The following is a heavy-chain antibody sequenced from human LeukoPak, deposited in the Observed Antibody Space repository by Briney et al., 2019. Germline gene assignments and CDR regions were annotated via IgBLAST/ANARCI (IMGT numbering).Heavy chain of an antibody. CDR1: GGTFSSYA. Sequence: ASVKVSCKASGGTFSSYAISWVRQAPGQGLEWMGGIIPIFGTANYAQKFQGRVTITADESTSTAYMELSSLRSEDTAVYYCARDGELAARPYYYYYMDVWGKGTTVTVSS. D-gene: IGHD6-6*01. J-gene: IGHJ6*03. V-gene: IGHV1-69*13. CDR2: IIPIFGTA. CDR3: ARDGELAARPYYYYYMDV.